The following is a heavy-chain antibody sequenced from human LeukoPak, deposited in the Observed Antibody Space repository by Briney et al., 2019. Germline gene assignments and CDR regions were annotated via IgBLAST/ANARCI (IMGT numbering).Heavy chain of an antibody. CDR2: ISSRSSYI. V-gene: IGHV3-21*01. Sequence: PGGSLRLSCAASGFTFSTYSMNWVRQAPGKGLEWVSSISSRSSYIYYVDSLKGRFTISRDNAKNSLYLHMNSLRAEDTAVYYCARENGGYDDYWGQGTLVTVSS. J-gene: IGHJ4*02. CDR1: GFTFSTYS. CDR3: ARENGGYDDY. D-gene: IGHD5-12*01.